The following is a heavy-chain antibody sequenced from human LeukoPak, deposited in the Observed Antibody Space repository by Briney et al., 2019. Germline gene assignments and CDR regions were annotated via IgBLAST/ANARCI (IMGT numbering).Heavy chain of an antibody. Sequence: SETLSLTCTVPGGSISSYYWSWIRQPPGKGLEWIGYIYYSGSTNYNPSLKSRVTISVDTSKNQFSLKLSSVTAADTAVYYCARDRVGATAYYFDYWGQGTLVTVSS. CDR3: ARDRVGATAYYFDY. J-gene: IGHJ4*02. D-gene: IGHD1-26*01. CDR2: IYYSGST. CDR1: GGSISSYY. V-gene: IGHV4-59*01.